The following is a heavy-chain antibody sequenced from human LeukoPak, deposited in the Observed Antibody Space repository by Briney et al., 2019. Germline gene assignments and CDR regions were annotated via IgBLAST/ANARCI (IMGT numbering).Heavy chain of an antibody. D-gene: IGHD1-20*01. CDR2: INPNSGGT. V-gene: IGHV1-2*02. J-gene: IGHJ5*02. CDR3: ARGAHYNWNDWFDP. CDR1: GYTFTGCY. Sequence: ASVKVSCKASGYTFTGCYMHWVRQAPGQGLEWMGWINPNSGGTNYAQKFQGRVTMTRDTSISTAYMELSRLRSDDTAVYYCARGAHYNWNDWFDPWGQGTLVTVSS.